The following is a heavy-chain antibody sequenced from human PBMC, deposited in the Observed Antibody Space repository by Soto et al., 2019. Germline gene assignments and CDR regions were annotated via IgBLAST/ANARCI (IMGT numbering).Heavy chain of an antibody. J-gene: IGHJ4*02. V-gene: IGHV4-31*03. CDR2: IYYSGST. CDR3: AREPSI. CDR1: GGSISSGGYF. Sequence: QVQLQESGPGLVKPSQTLSLTCTVSGGSISSGGYFWNWIRQHPGKGLEWIGYIYYSGSTYYNPSLKSRVNISIDTSKKQFALKLNSVTAEDTAVYYCAREPSIWGQGTLVTVSS.